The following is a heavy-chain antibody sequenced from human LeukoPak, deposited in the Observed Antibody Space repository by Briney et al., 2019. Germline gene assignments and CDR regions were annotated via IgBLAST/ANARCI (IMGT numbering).Heavy chain of an antibody. CDR3: AKVLWFGELFVGDNWFDP. CDR1: GFTFSSYA. CDR2: ISGSGGST. V-gene: IGHV3-23*01. Sequence: GGSLRLSCAGSGFTFSSYAMSWVRQAPGKGLEWVSAISGSGGSTYYADSVKGRFTISRDNSKNTLYLQMNSLRAEDTAVYYCAKVLWFGELFVGDNWFDPWGQGTLVTVSS. D-gene: IGHD3-10*01. J-gene: IGHJ5*02.